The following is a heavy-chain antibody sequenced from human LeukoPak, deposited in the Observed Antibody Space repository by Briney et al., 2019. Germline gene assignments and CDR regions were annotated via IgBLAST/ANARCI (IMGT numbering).Heavy chain of an antibody. CDR1: GASISGSGYY. CDR2: IYSSGST. Sequence: SETLSLTCTVSGASISGSGYYWGWIRQPPGRGLEWIGSIYSSGSTYYNASLQSRVTISIETSKNQISLRLNSVTAADTAMYYCAKSGGYGLIDYWGQGTLVTVSS. V-gene: IGHV4-39*01. CDR3: AKSGGYGLIDY. D-gene: IGHD1-26*01. J-gene: IGHJ4*02.